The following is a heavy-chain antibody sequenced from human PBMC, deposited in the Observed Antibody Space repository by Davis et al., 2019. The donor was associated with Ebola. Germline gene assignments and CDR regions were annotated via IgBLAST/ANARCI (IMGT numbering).Heavy chain of an antibody. CDR1: SYTINSYG. J-gene: IGHJ4*02. V-gene: IGHV1-18*04. Sequence: ASSLDICCASSYTINSYGISWGRQAAGQGPEWMGWTSAYSGKTNYAQKFQGRVNMTTDTSTSTAYMELRSLRSDDTAVYYCARDRDTIFGVLNTSGYYWGQGTLVTVSS. CDR3: ARDRDTIFGVLNTSGYY. CDR2: TSAYSGKT. D-gene: IGHD3-3*01.